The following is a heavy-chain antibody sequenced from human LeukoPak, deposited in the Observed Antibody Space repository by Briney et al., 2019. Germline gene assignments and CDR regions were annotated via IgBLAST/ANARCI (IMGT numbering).Heavy chain of an antibody. CDR1: GFTFSHYA. J-gene: IGHJ4*02. CDR2: ISGSGGST. Sequence: GGSLRLSCAASGFTFSHYAMSWVRQAPGKGLEWVSAISGSGGSTYYADSVKGRFTISRDNSKNTLYLQMNTLRAEDTAVYYCAKFRPITSVAGTIFHYWGQGTLVTVSS. CDR3: AKFRPITSVAGTIFHY. V-gene: IGHV3-23*01. D-gene: IGHD6-19*01.